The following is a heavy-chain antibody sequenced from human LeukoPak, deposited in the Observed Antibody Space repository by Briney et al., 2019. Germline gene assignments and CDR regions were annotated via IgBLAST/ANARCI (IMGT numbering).Heavy chain of an antibody. CDR3: AKDLIAAAGTGAGYYYYGMDV. V-gene: IGHV3-23*01. CDR2: ISGSGGST. J-gene: IGHJ6*02. CDR1: GFTFSSYA. D-gene: IGHD6-13*01. Sequence: PGGSLRLSCAASGFTFSSYAMSWVRQAPGKGLEWVSAISGSGGSTYYADSVKGRFTISRDNSKNTLYLQMNSLRAEDTAVYYCAKDLIAAAGTGAGYYYYGMDVWGQGITVTVSS.